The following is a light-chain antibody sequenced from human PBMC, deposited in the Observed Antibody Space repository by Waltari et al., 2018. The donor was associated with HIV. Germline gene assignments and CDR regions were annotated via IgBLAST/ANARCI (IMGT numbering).Light chain of an antibody. Sequence: FVLTQPPPVSVAPGQTTRLTRRTNHIGHKNIHWYQQKPGQAPVLVVYDDSNRPSGVPERLSGSNSGNTASLTVSRVEGGDEADYYCQVYDLSHDHVVFGGGTKLTVL. V-gene: IGLV3-21*02. CDR3: QVYDLSHDHVV. CDR1: HIGHKN. J-gene: IGLJ3*02. CDR2: DDS.